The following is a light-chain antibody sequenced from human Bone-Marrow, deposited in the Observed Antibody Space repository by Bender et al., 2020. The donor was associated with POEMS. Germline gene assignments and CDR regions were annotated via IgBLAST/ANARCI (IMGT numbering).Light chain of an antibody. CDR2: SSH. Sequence: QSVLTQPPSASGTPGQRVTISCSGGSSNIGAHAVNWYQHLPGTAPELLIYSSHRRPSEVPDRFSGSRSGTSASLAISGLQAEDEADYYCQSCDRGLSTIFVFGPGTKVTVL. CDR3: QSCDRGLSTIFV. CDR1: SSNIGAHA. V-gene: IGLV1-44*01. J-gene: IGLJ1*01.